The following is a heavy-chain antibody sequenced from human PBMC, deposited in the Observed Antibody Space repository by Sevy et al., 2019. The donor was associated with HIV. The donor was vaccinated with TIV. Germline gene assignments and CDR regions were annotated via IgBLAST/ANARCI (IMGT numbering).Heavy chain of an antibody. D-gene: IGHD2-2*01. J-gene: IGHJ6*02. CDR3: ARDCSSTSCLWGLDV. Sequence: GGSLRLSCEVFGFSFSDYGMHWVRQAPGKGLEWVAHIKVDGSEKYHVDSVKGRFTISRDNAKNSLFLQMNSLRVEDTAVYYCARDCSSTSCLWGLDVWGQGTAVTVSS. CDR2: IKVDGSEK. CDR1: GFSFSDYG. V-gene: IGHV3-7*03.